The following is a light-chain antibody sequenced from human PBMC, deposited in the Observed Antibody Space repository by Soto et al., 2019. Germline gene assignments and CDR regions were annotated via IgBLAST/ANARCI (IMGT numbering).Light chain of an antibody. J-gene: IGLJ1*01. CDR1: SSDVGGYNY. Sequence: QSVLTQPASVSGSPGQSITISCTGTSSDVGGYNYVSWYQHHPGKAPKLLIYDVSNRPSGVSNCFPGSKSDNTASLTISGLQPEDEADYYCSSYTTSNTRQIVFGTGTKVTVL. CDR3: SSYTTSNTRQIV. V-gene: IGLV2-14*03. CDR2: DVS.